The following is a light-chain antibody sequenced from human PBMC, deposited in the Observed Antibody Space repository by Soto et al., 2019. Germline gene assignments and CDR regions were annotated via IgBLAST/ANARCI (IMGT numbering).Light chain of an antibody. CDR3: QQSYTSPFN. CDR1: QSIVSY. J-gene: IGKJ3*01. Sequence: DIQMTQSPSSLSASVGDRVTIICRASQSIVSYLNWYQQKPGKAPKLLVYAASSPRTGVPSRFSDSGSGTNFTLTIGSLQPEDFATYYCQQSYTSPFNFGPGTQVDVK. V-gene: IGKV1-39*01. CDR2: AAS.